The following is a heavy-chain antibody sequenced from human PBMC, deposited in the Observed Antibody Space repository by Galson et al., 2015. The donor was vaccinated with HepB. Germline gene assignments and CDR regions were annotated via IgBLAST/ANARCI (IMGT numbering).Heavy chain of an antibody. CDR1: GYTFTDYY. Sequence: VKVSCKVSGYTFTDYYMHWVQQAPGKGLEWMGLVDPEDGETIYAEKFQGRVTITADTSTDTAYMELSSLRSEDTAVYYCARDLGPYCSGGSCDHFDYWGQGTLVTVSS. CDR2: VDPEDGET. J-gene: IGHJ4*02. CDR3: ARDLGPYCSGGSCDHFDY. V-gene: IGHV1-69-2*01. D-gene: IGHD2-15*01.